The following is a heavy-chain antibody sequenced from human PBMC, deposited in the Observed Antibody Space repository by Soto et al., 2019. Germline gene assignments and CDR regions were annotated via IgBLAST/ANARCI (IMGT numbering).Heavy chain of an antibody. CDR1: GYTLTELS. CDR2: FDPEDGET. CDR3: ARHVDGDYYGSGDQLYYYYGMDV. V-gene: IGHV1-24*01. Sequence: ASVKVSCKVSGYTLTELSMHWVRQAPGKGLEWMGGFDPEDGETIYAQKFQGRVTMTEDTSTDTAYMELSSLRSEDTAVYYCARHVDGDYYGSGDQLYYYYGMDVWGQGSTVTVSS. D-gene: IGHD3-10*01. J-gene: IGHJ6*02.